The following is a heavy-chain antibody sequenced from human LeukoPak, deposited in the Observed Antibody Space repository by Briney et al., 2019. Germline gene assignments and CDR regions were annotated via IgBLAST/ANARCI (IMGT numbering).Heavy chain of an antibody. D-gene: IGHD6-6*01. CDR2: TGNKANSYTT. J-gene: IGHJ6*02. CDR3: GRGGYSSSSFYGMDV. V-gene: IGHV3-72*01. Sequence: GGSLRLSCAASGFTFSDHYMEWVRQAPGKGLEWIGHTGNKANSYTTEYAASVKGRFSISRDDSKNSLYLQMNSLKTEDTAVYYCGRGGYSSSSFYGMDVWGQGTTVTVSS. CDR1: GFTFSDHY.